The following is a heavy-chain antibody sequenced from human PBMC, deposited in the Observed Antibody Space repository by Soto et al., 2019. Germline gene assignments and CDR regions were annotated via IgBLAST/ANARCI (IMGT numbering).Heavy chain of an antibody. CDR3: ATSMTTLTTSWFDP. J-gene: IGHJ5*02. D-gene: IGHD4-17*01. Sequence: QVQLQESGPGLVKPSGTLSLTCAVSGDSIRSRNWWSWVRQPPGKGLEWIGEIDHSGSTNYNPSLKGRVTISIDMSNNQFSLKLSSVTAADTAVYYCATSMTTLTTSWFDPWGQGTLVTVSS. CDR2: IDHSGST. CDR1: GDSIRSRNW. V-gene: IGHV4-4*02.